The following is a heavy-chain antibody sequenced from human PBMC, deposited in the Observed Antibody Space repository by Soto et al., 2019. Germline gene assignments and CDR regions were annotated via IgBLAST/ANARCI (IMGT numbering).Heavy chain of an antibody. CDR1: GFSLNTYGVG. J-gene: IGHJ4*02. Sequence: QITLKESGPTLVKPTQTLTLTCTFSGFSLNTYGVGVGWIRQPPGKALDWLALIYWDDDKRYSPSLKSRLTITKDTSKNQVVLTMTNMDPVDTVTYYCARALGSWGAYYFDYWGQGTLVTVSS. CDR2: IYWDDDK. CDR3: ARALGSWGAYYFDY. D-gene: IGHD3-16*01. V-gene: IGHV2-5*02.